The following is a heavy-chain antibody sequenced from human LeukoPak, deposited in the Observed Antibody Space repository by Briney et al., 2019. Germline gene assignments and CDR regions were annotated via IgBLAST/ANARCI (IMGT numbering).Heavy chain of an antibody. CDR1: GGSISSYY. V-gene: IGHV4-59*01. Sequence: SETLSLTCTVSGGSISSYYWSWIRQPPGKGLEWIGYIYYSGSTNYNPSLKSRVTISVDTSKNQFSLKLSSVTAADTAVYYCAEATTPFDAFDIWGQGTMVTVS. D-gene: IGHD1-14*01. J-gene: IGHJ3*02. CDR3: AEATTPFDAFDI. CDR2: IYYSGST.